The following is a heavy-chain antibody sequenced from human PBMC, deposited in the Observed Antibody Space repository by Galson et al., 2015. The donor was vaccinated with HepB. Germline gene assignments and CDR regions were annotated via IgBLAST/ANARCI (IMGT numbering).Heavy chain of an antibody. V-gene: IGHV3-30*04. CDR1: RFTFGSYA. D-gene: IGHD3-3*01. J-gene: IGHJ4*02. CDR2: ISNDGRYK. Sequence: SLRLSCAASRFTFGSYAMHWVRQAPGKGLQWVAGISNDGRYKYYADSVQGRFTISRDNSKNTLFLQMNSLRAKDTAVYHCARVLRFLEWLGGLDYWGQGSLVTVSS. CDR3: ARVLRFLEWLGGLDY.